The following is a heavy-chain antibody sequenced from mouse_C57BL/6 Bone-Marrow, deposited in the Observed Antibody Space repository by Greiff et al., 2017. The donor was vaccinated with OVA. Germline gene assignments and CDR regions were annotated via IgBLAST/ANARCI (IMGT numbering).Heavy chain of an antibody. CDR3: ARNSPRYYGSSHWYFDV. CDR1: GFSLTSYG. V-gene: IGHV2-2*01. Sequence: VKLVESGPGLVQPSQSLSITCTVSGFSLTSYGVHWVRQSPGKGLEWLGVIWSGGSTDYNAALISRLSISKDKSKSQVFFKMYSLQADDTAIYYCARNSPRYYGSSHWYFDVWGTGTTVTVSS. J-gene: IGHJ1*03. D-gene: IGHD1-1*01. CDR2: IWSGGST.